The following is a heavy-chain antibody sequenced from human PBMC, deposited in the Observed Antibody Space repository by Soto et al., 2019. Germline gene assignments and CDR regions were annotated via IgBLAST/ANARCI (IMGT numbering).Heavy chain of an antibody. CDR2: IYHSGST. Sequence: PSETLSVTCAVSGGSISSSNWWGWVRQPPGKGLEWIGEIYHSGSTNYNPSLKSRVTISVDKSKNQFSLKLSSVTAADTAVYYCASVRGGYYYAMDVWGQGTTVT. V-gene: IGHV4-4*02. D-gene: IGHD3-10*02. CDR1: GGSISSSNW. CDR3: ASVRGGYYYAMDV. J-gene: IGHJ6*02.